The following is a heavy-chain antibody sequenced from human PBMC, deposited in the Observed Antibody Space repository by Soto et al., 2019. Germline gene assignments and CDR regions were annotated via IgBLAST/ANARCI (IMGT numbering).Heavy chain of an antibody. Sequence: GGSLRLSCAASGFIFSSYGMHWVRQAPGKGLEWVAVIWYDGSNKYYGDSVKGRFTISRDNSKNTLHLQMNSLRVEDAAVYYCARYFRGSGRYFFDHWGQGTLVTVSS. CDR3: ARYFRGSGRYFFDH. D-gene: IGHD6-19*01. V-gene: IGHV3-33*01. J-gene: IGHJ4*02. CDR1: GFIFSSYG. CDR2: IWYDGSNK.